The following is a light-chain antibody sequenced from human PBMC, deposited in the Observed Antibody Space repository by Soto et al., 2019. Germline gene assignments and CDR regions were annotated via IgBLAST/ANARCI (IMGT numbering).Light chain of an antibody. CDR2: SAS. CDR1: QSISTE. CDR3: QQGHNWPLT. J-gene: IGKJ2*01. Sequence: EIVMTQSPATLSVSPVERATLSCRASQSISTELAWYQQKPGQPPRLLIYSASTRATGVPARFTGSGSGSEFTLTISGLQSEDFAVYYCQQGHNWPLTFGQGTRLEI. V-gene: IGKV3-15*01.